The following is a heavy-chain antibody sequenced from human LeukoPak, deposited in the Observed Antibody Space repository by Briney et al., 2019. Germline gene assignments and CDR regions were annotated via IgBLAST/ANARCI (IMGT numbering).Heavy chain of an antibody. D-gene: IGHD2/OR15-2a*01. CDR2: IYTSGST. J-gene: IGHJ3*02. CDR1: GGSISSGSYY. CDR3: ASSSIRAFDI. V-gene: IGHV4-61*02. Sequence: PSQTLSLTCTVSGGSISSGSYYWSWIRQPAGKGLGWIGRIYTSGSTNYNPSLKSRVTISVDTSKNQFSLKLSSVTAADTAVYYCASSSIRAFDIWGQGTMVTVSS.